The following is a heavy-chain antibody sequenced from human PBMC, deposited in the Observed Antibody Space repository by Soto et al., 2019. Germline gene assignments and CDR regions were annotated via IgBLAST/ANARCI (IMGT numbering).Heavy chain of an antibody. Sequence: EVQLVESGGGLVQPGGSLRLSCAASGFTFSNYGMNWVRQAPGKGLAWVSYISSNSATRQYADSVKGRFTISRDKAKNSLYLQMNSLRDEDTAVYYCARGGAARPDYWGQGTLVNVSS. V-gene: IGHV3-48*02. CDR3: ARGGAARPDY. D-gene: IGHD6-6*01. CDR1: GFTFSNYG. J-gene: IGHJ4*02. CDR2: ISSNSATR.